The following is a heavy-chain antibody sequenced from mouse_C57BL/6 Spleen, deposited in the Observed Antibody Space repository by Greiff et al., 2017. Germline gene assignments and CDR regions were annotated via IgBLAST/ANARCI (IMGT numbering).Heavy chain of an antibody. Sequence: QVQLQQPGAELVMPGASVKLSCKASGYTFPSYWMHWVKQRPGQGLEWIGEIDPSDSYTNYNQKFKGKSTLTVDKSSSTAYMQLSSLTSEDSAVYYCARDGYYFDYWGQGATLTVSS. CDR3: ARDGYYFDY. CDR1: GYTFPSYW. CDR2: IDPSDSYT. J-gene: IGHJ2*01. D-gene: IGHD1-1*01. V-gene: IGHV1-69*01.